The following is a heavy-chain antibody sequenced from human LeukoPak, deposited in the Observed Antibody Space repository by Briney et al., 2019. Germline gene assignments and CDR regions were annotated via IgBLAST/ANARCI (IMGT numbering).Heavy chain of an antibody. CDR2: INTDGTST. Sequence: GGSLRLSCAASGFTFSSYWMHWVRHAPGKGLVWVSRINTDGTSTTYADSVKGRFTISRDNAKNSLYLQMNSLRAEDTAVYYCARTYCSSTSCYAFDYWGQGTLVTVSS. CDR3: ARTYCSSTSCYAFDY. D-gene: IGHD2-2*01. CDR1: GFTFSSYW. V-gene: IGHV3-74*01. J-gene: IGHJ4*02.